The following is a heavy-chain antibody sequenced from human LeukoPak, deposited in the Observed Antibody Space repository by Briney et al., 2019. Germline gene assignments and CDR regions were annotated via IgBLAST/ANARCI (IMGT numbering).Heavy chain of an antibody. CDR1: RFTFSSYS. CDR2: ISSSSSYI. Sequence: GGSLRLSCAASRFTFSSYSMNWVRQAPGKGLEWVSPISSSSSYIYYADSVKGRFTISRDNAKNSLYLQMNSLRAEDTAVYYCARGSSRSSCYEGGAFDIWGQGTMVTVSS. V-gene: IGHV3-21*01. J-gene: IGHJ3*02. D-gene: IGHD6-13*01. CDR3: ARGSSRSSCYEGGAFDI.